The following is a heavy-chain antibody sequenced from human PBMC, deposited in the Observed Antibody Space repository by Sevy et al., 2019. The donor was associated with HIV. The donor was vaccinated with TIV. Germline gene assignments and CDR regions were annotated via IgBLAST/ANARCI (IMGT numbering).Heavy chain of an antibody. D-gene: IGHD1-26*01. Sequence: GGSLRLSCEASGFGVSRSAMNWVRQAPGKGLEWVSAIYSGGTPYYADSVKGRFTISRDNSKNTLYLQMNSLSPEDTAVYYCARRLGAVDDAFDIWGQGTMVTVSS. CDR2: IYSGGTP. V-gene: IGHV3-53*01. CDR1: GFGVSRSA. J-gene: IGHJ3*02. CDR3: ARRLGAVDDAFDI.